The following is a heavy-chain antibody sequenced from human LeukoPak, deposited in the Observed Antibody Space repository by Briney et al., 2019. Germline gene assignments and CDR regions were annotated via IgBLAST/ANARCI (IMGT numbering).Heavy chain of an antibody. CDR1: GYIFTNYR. J-gene: IGHJ4*02. Sequence: ASVKVSCKASGYIFTNYRITWVRQAPGQGLEWMGWISAYTGNTNYAQKLQGRVTMTTDTSTSTAYMELRSLRSDDTAVYYCARDGVTSYDNSDYYEPDYWGQGTLVTASS. V-gene: IGHV1-18*01. CDR3: ARDGVTSYDNSDYYEPDY. D-gene: IGHD3-22*01. CDR2: ISAYTGNT.